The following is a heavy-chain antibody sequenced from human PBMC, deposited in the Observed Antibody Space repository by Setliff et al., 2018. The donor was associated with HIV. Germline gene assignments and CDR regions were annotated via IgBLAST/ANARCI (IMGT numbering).Heavy chain of an antibody. Sequence: SETLSLTCAVSDYSISSGYYWGWIRQPPGKGLEWIGGIYHSGSTYYNPSLKSRVTISVDTSKNHFSLRLSSVTAADTGVYYCARHRDPPGTSWIYYYYYMDPWGEGTTVTVSS. CDR3: ARHRDPPGTSWIYYYYYMDP. J-gene: IGHJ6*03. D-gene: IGHD6-13*01. CDR2: IYHSGST. CDR1: DYSISSGYY. V-gene: IGHV4-38-2*01.